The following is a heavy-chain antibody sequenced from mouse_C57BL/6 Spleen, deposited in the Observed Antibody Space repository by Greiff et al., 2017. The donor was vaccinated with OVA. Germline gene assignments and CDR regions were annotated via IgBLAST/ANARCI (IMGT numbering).Heavy chain of an antibody. V-gene: IGHV1-26*01. Sequence: EVQLQQSGPELVKPGASVKISCKASGYTFTDYYMNWVKQSHGKSLEWIGDINPNNGGTSYNQKFKGKATLTVDKSSSTDYMELRSLTSEDSAVYYCARGATVVATWENFDYWGQGTTLTVSS. D-gene: IGHD1-1*01. CDR3: ARGATVVATWENFDY. CDR1: GYTFTDYY. J-gene: IGHJ2*01. CDR2: INPNNGGT.